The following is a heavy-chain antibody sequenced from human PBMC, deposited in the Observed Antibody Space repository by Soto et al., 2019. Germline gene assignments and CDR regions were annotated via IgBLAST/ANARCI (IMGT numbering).Heavy chain of an antibody. CDR1: GYRFTSYG. CDR3: ARGRFLEWQNHEPQFDY. V-gene: IGHV1-18*01. J-gene: IGHJ4*02. CDR2: ISAYNGNT. D-gene: IGHD3-3*01. Sequence: ASVKVSCTASGYRFTSYGISWVRQAPGQGLEWMGWISAYNGNTNYAQKLQGRVTMTTDTSTSTAYMELRSLRSDDTAVYYCARGRFLEWQNHEPQFDYWGQGTLVTVSS.